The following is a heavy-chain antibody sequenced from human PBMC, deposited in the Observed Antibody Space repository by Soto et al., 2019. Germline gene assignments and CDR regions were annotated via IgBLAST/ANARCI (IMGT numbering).Heavy chain of an antibody. J-gene: IGHJ4*02. CDR3: AKDYGAVAEK. Sequence: EVQLLESGGGLVQPGGSLRLSCAASLFTFSSYAMSWVRQAPGKGLEWVSVMSGGGDRIFYADSVKGRFTISRDNSKSMLYLQMNSLRVEDTAIYYCAKDYGAVAEKWGQGTLVTVSS. V-gene: IGHV3-23*01. CDR2: MSGGGDRI. CDR1: LFTFSSYA. D-gene: IGHD6-19*01.